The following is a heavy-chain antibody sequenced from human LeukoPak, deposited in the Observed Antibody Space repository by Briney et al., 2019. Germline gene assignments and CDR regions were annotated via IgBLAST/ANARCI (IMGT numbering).Heavy chain of an antibody. CDR3: ARDQGNADSSAWYLVGNAFDI. J-gene: IGHJ3*02. V-gene: IGHV4-4*07. D-gene: IGHD6-19*01. CDR2: IYGSGAT. Sequence: PSETLSLTCSVSGDSIRTYYWSWLRQPAGKGLEWIGRIYGSGATNYNPSLKSRVTMSVDTSKNQFSLKLKSVTAADTAVYYCARDQGNADSSAWYLVGNAFDIRGQGTMVTVSS. CDR1: GDSIRTYY.